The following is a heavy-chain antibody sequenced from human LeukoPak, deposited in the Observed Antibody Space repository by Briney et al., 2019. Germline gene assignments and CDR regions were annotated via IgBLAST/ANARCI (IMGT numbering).Heavy chain of an antibody. CDR2: ISGSGGST. CDR1: GFTFSSYA. CDR3: AKDLMPTIVGATVDY. Sequence: GGSLRLSCAASGFTFSSYAMSWVRQAPGKGLEWVSAISGSGGSTYYADSVKGRFTISRDNAKNSLYLQMNSLRAEDTALYYCAKDLMPTIVGATVDYWGQGTLVTISS. J-gene: IGHJ4*02. V-gene: IGHV3-23*01. D-gene: IGHD1-26*01.